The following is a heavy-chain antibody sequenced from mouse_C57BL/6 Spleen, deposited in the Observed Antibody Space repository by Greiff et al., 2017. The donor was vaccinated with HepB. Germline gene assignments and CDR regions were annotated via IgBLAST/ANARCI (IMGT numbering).Heavy chain of an antibody. CDR3: ATLTTAVAGDY. D-gene: IGHD1-1*01. V-gene: IGHV5-6*02. CDR1: GFTFSSYG. Sequence: EVKLVESGGDLVKPGGSLKLSCAASGFTFSSYGMSWVRQTPDKRLEWVATISSGGSYTYYPDSVKGRFTISRDNAKNTLYLQMSSLKSEDTAMYYCATLTTAVAGDYWGQGTTLTVSS. CDR2: ISSGGSYT. J-gene: IGHJ2*01.